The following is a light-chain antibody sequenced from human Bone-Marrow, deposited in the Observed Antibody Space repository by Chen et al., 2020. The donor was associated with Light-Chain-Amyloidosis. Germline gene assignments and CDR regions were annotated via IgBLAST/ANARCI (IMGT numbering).Light chain of an antibody. CDR3: QSYQGSSQGV. J-gene: IGLJ3*02. CDR1: TGSIATNY. CDR2: EDD. Sequence: NFMLTQPHSVSESPGKTGIISCTRSTGSIATNYVQCYQQRPGSSPTTVIYEDDQRPSGAPDRLSGSIDRSSNSASLTISGLKTEYEADYYCQSYQGSSQGVFGGGTKLTVL. V-gene: IGLV6-57*01.